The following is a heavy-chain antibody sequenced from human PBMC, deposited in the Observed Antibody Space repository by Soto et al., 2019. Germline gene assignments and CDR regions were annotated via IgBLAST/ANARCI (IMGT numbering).Heavy chain of an antibody. CDR3: ARDFSYQRFDH. CDR2: MNQDGSHV. J-gene: IGHJ4*02. V-gene: IGHV3-7*01. Sequence: GGSVRLSCVASGFSISSSWICWIRQTPGKGLEWVTNMNQDGSHVAYADAVKGRFTVSRDNAKNAVYLQMNSLTVEDTAVYFCARDFSYQRFDHWGQGALVTVSS. D-gene: IGHD3-16*02. CDR1: GFSISSSW.